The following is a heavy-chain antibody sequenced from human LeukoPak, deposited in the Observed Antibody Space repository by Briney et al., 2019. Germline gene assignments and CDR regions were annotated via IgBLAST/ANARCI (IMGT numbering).Heavy chain of an antibody. D-gene: IGHD6-13*01. Sequence: PGRSLRLSCAASGFTFSSYGMRWVRQAPGKGLEWVAVIWYDGSNKYYADSVKGRFTISRDNSKNTLYLQMNSLRAEDTAVYYCARDSDHSSSWSPLYYFDYWGQGTLVTVSS. CDR3: ARDSDHSSSWSPLYYFDY. V-gene: IGHV3-33*01. J-gene: IGHJ4*02. CDR1: GFTFSSYG. CDR2: IWYDGSNK.